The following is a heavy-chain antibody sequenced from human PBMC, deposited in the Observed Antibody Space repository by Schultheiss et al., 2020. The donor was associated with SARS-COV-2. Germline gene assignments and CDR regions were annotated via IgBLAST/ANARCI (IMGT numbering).Heavy chain of an antibody. CDR1: GGSFSGYY. Sequence: SETLSLTCAVYGGSFSGYYWSWIRQPPGKGLEWIGEINHSGSTNYNPSLKSRVTISVDTSKNQFSLKLSSVTAADTAVYYCARGGGYCSSTSCYKVPTFRYGMDVWGQGTTVTVSS. CDR3: ARGGGYCSSTSCYKVPTFRYGMDV. D-gene: IGHD2-2*02. CDR2: INHSGST. J-gene: IGHJ6*02. V-gene: IGHV4-34*01.